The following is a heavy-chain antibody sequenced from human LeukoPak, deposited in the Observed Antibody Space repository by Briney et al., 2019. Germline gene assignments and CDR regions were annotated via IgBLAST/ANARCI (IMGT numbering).Heavy chain of an antibody. V-gene: IGHV5-51*01. CDR3: ARLRDAYPDY. CDR2: ISPGDSDS. CDR1: GSRFTSYW. J-gene: IGHJ4*02. D-gene: IGHD5-24*01. Sequence: GESLKISCKGSGSRFTSYWIGWVRQMPGKGLEWMGIISPGDSDSRYSPSFHGKVTISADKSISTAYLQWNSLKASDTAMYYCARLRDAYPDYWGQGTLITVSS.